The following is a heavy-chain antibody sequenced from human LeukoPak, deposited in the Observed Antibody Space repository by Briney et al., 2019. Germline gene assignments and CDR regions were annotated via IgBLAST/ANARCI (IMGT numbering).Heavy chain of an antibody. J-gene: IGHJ4*02. Sequence: PGGSLRLSCAASGFTFSRYAMSWVRQAPGKGLEWVSAISGSGGNTYYADSVEGRFTISRDNSKNTLYLQMNSLRAEDTAVYSCAKGYSSGWPYYFDYWGQGTLVTVSS. CDR1: GFTFSRYA. D-gene: IGHD6-19*01. CDR2: ISGSGGNT. CDR3: AKGYSSGWPYYFDY. V-gene: IGHV3-23*01.